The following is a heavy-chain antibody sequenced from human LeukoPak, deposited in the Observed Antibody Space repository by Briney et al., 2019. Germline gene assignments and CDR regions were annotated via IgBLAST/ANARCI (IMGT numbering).Heavy chain of an antibody. Sequence: GGSLRLSCAASGFTFSNYWMSWVRQAPGKGLEWVANIKRDGSEEYYVDSVKGRFTISRDNAKNSLYLQMNSLRAEDTAVYYCARDRYSSGGLDVWGQGTTATVSS. CDR2: IKRDGSEE. CDR1: GFTFSNYW. CDR3: ARDRYSSGGLDV. V-gene: IGHV3-7*04. D-gene: IGHD3-22*01. J-gene: IGHJ6*02.